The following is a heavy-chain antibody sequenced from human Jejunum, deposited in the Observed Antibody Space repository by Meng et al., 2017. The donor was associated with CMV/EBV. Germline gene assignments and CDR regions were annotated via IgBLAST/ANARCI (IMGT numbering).Heavy chain of an antibody. Sequence: FTLSRSAMGWVRQAPGEELGWVSAISGSGGSTYYADSVKGRFTISRDNSKNTLYLQMNSLRAEDTAVYYCAKVLYSYYYDSSGYSDYWGQGTLVTVSS. CDR2: ISGSGGST. CDR1: FTLSRSA. V-gene: IGHV3-23*01. J-gene: IGHJ4*02. D-gene: IGHD3-22*01. CDR3: AKVLYSYYYDSSGYSDY.